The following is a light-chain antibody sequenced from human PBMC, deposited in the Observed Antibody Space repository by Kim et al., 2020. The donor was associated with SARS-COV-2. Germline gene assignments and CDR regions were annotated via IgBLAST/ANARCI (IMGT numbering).Light chain of an antibody. CDR2: AAS. J-gene: IGKJ1*01. V-gene: IGKV1-27*01. CDR1: QGISNY. CDR3: QKYNSAPRT. Sequence: ASVGDRVTITCRASQGISNYLAWYQQKPGKVPKLLIYAASTLQSGVPSRFSGSGSGTDFTLTISSLQPEDVATYYCQKYNSAPRTFGQGTNVDIK.